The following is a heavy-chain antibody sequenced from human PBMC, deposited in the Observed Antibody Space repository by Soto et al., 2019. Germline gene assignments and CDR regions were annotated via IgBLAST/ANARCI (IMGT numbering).Heavy chain of an antibody. CDR1: GFTFSSYA. D-gene: IGHD3-9*01. V-gene: IGHV3-30-3*01. J-gene: IGHJ3*02. CDR3: ARDRVLVRYLDWLLYTDAFDI. Sequence: QVQLVESGGGVVQPGRSLRLSCAASGFTFSSYAMHWVRQAPGKGLEWVAVISYDGSNKYYADSVKGRFTISRDNSKNTLYLQMNSLRAEDTAVYYCARDRVLVRYLDWLLYTDAFDIWGQGTLVTVSS. CDR2: ISYDGSNK.